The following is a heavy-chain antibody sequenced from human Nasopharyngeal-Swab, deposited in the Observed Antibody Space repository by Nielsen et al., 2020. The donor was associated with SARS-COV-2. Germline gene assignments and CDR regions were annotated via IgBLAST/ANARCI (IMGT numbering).Heavy chain of an antibody. D-gene: IGHD4-17*01. Sequence: GGSLRLSCVVSGFTFSSAAMSWVRQAPGKGLEWVAFIAHDASNEYYGDSVKGRFSISRDSSKNTLYLQMDSLRGEDTAVYYCARDAPAHYGAFYWGRGTLVTVSS. CDR3: ARDAPAHYGAFY. V-gene: IGHV3-30*03. CDR2: IAHDASNE. CDR1: GFTFSSAA. J-gene: IGHJ4*02.